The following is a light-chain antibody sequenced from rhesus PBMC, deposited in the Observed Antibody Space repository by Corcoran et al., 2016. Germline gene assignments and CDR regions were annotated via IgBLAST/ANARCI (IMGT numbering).Light chain of an antibody. Sequence: DIQMSQSPSSLSASVGDRVTITCRASQGISSYLNWYQQKPGKAPKLLIYYANSLASGVPSRFSGSGSGTDFTLTISSLQSEDFATYYCQQYSSSPFTFGPGTKLDIK. J-gene: IGKJ3*01. CDR2: YAN. V-gene: IGKV1-32*02. CDR3: QQYSSSPFT. CDR1: QGISSY.